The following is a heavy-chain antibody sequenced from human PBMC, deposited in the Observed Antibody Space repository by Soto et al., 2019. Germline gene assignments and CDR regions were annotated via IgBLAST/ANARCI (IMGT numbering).Heavy chain of an antibody. D-gene: IGHD3-22*01. V-gene: IGHV1-3*01. CDR3: ARDLFLYYYDSSGYPLYDYYGMDV. Sequence: ASVKVSCKASGYTFTSYAMHWVRQAPGQRLEWMGWINAGNGNTKYSQKFQGRVTITRDTSASTAYMELSSLRSEDTAVYYCARDLFLYYYDSSGYPLYDYYGMDVWGQGTTVTVSS. J-gene: IGHJ6*02. CDR1: GYTFTSYA. CDR2: INAGNGNT.